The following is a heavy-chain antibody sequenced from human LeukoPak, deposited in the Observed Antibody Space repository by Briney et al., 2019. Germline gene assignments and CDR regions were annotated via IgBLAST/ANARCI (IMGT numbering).Heavy chain of an antibody. Sequence: SVKVSCKASGGTFSSYAISWVRQAPGRGLEWMGGIIPIFGTANYAQKFQGRVTITADESTSTAYIELSSLRSEDTAVYYCARDVHYGDYSSGYWGQGTLVTVSS. V-gene: IGHV1-69*13. J-gene: IGHJ4*02. CDR3: ARDVHYGDYSSGY. D-gene: IGHD4-17*01. CDR2: IIPIFGTA. CDR1: GGTFSSYA.